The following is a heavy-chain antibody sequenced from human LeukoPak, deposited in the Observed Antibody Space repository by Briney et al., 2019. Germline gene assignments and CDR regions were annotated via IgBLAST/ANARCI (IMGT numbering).Heavy chain of an antibody. CDR3: ARDLTTGAFDI. Sequence: SETLSLTCTVSGGSISSSGYYWGWIRQPPGKGLEWIGNIYYSGSTYYNPSLKSRVTISVDTSQNQFSLKLSSVTAADTAVYYCARDLTTGAFDIWGQGTMVTVSS. D-gene: IGHD4-17*01. V-gene: IGHV4-39*02. J-gene: IGHJ3*02. CDR2: IYYSGST. CDR1: GGSISSSGYY.